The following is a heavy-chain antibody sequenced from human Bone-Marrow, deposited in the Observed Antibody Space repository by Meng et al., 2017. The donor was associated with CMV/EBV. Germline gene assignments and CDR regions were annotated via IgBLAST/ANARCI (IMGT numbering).Heavy chain of an antibody. CDR1: GFIFDDYA. CDR3: ARAAALNWFDP. J-gene: IGHJ5*02. D-gene: IGHD6-25*01. Sequence: SLKISCAASGFIFDDYAMHWVRQAPGKGLEWVSGISWNSGSIGYADSVKGRFTISRDNAKNSLYLQMNSLRAEDTAVYYCARAAALNWFDPWGQGTLVTVSS. CDR2: ISWNSGSI. V-gene: IGHV3-9*01.